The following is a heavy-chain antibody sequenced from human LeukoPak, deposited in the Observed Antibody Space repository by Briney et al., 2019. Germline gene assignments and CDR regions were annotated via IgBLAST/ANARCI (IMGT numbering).Heavy chain of an antibody. Sequence: PGGSLSLSCAASGFTFSSYAMHWVRQAPGKGLGWVAVISYDGSNKYYADSVKGRFTISRDNSKNTLYLQMNSLRAEDTAVYYCARPTTGYSSSWYALGYWGQGTLVTVSS. J-gene: IGHJ4*02. CDR3: ARPTTGYSSSWYALGY. CDR1: GFTFSSYA. CDR2: ISYDGSNK. D-gene: IGHD6-13*01. V-gene: IGHV3-30-3*01.